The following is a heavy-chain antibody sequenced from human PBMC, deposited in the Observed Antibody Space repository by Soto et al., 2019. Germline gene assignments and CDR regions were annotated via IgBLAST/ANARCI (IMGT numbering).Heavy chain of an antibody. Sequence: GGSLRLSCAASGFTFSSYGMHWVRQAPGKGLEWVAVIWYDGSNKYYADSVKGRFTISRDNSKNTLYLQMNSLRAEDTAVYYCARESLATFTYFDYWGQGTLVTVSS. V-gene: IGHV3-33*01. CDR3: ARESLATFTYFDY. CDR1: GFTFSSYG. CDR2: IWYDGSNK. J-gene: IGHJ4*02. D-gene: IGHD5-12*01.